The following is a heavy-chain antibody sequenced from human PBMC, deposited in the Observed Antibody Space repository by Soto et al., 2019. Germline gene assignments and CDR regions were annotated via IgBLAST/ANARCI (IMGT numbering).Heavy chain of an antibody. CDR2: INAGNGNT. Sequence: ASVKVFCRASGYTFTSYAMHWVRQAPGQRLEWMGWINAGNGNTKCSQKFQGRVTITRDTSASTAYMELSSLRSEDTAVYYCARVHPTIAARRTFDYWGQGTLVTVSS. CDR1: GYTFTSYA. J-gene: IGHJ4*02. CDR3: ARVHPTIAARRTFDY. D-gene: IGHD6-6*01. V-gene: IGHV1-3*01.